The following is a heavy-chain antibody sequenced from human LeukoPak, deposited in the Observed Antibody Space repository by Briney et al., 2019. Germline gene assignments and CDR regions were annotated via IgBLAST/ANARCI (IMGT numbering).Heavy chain of an antibody. CDR2: IRTKAYGGTP. V-gene: IGHV3-49*04. CDR1: GFNFGDYA. Sequence: QPGRSLRLSCTTSGFNFGDYAMSWVRQAPGKGLEWVGFIRTKAYGGTPEYAASVKGRFTISRDDFKSIAYLQVNSLKTEDTAVYFCSGTSYVWGSYRSLDFWGQGTLVTVSS. D-gene: IGHD3-16*02. CDR3: SGTSYVWGSYRSLDF. J-gene: IGHJ4*02.